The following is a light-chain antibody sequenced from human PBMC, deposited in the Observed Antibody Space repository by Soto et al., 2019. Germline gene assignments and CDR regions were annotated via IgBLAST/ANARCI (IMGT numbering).Light chain of an antibody. Sequence: EIVLTQSPATLSLSPGERATLSCRASQSVSTYLAWYQQKPGQAPRLLIYGASNRATGIPARFSGSGSETDFTLTISRLEPEDFAVYYCQQRSDWPPIFTFGPGTKVDIK. V-gene: IGKV3-11*01. CDR3: QQRSDWPPIFT. CDR2: GAS. CDR1: QSVSTY. J-gene: IGKJ3*01.